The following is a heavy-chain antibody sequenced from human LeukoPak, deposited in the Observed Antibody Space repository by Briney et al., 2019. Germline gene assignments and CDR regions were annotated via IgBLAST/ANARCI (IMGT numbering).Heavy chain of an antibody. Sequence: SETLSLTCAVYGGSFSVYYWSWIRQPPGKGLEWIGEINHSGSTNYNPSLESRVTISVDTSKNQFSLKLSSVTAADTAVYYCARHYCSSTSCYTASRRSFDYWGQGTLVTVSS. CDR2: INHSGST. CDR1: GGSFSVYY. D-gene: IGHD2-2*02. CDR3: ARHYCSSTSCYTASRRSFDY. V-gene: IGHV4-34*01. J-gene: IGHJ4*02.